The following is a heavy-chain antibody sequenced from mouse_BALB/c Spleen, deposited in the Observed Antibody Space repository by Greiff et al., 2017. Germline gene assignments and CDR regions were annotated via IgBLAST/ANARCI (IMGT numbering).Heavy chain of an antibody. CDR2: ISNLAYSI. CDR1: GFTFSDYG. CDR3: AREGYAMDY. V-gene: IGHV5-15*02. Sequence: EVQLVESGGGLVKPGGSRKLSCAASGFTFSDYGMAWVRQAPGKGPEWVAFISNLAYSIYYADTVTGRFTISRENAKNTLYLEMSSLRSEDTAMYYCAREGYAMDYWGQGTSVTVSS. J-gene: IGHJ4*01.